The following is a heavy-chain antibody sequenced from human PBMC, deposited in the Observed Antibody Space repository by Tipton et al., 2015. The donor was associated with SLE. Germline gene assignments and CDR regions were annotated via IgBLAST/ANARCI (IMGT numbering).Heavy chain of an antibody. CDR3: ARNLAVTGASHFDY. Sequence: SLRLSCTASGFTFNRHSFHWIRQAPGKGLEWVAVLSYDGNNKNYADSVRGRFTISIDNVKNSLHLQMTSLAAEDTAVYYCARNLAVTGASHFDYWGLGTLVTVSS. D-gene: IGHD2-21*02. J-gene: IGHJ4*02. CDR1: GFTFNRHS. V-gene: IGHV3-30*04. CDR2: LSYDGNNK.